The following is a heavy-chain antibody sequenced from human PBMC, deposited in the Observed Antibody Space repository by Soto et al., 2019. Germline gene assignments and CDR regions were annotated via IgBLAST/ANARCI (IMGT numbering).Heavy chain of an antibody. Sequence: SVKVSFNASGGTFSSYTISLVRQAPGQGLEWMGRIIPILGIANYAQKFQGRVTITADKSTSTAYMELSSLRYEDTAVYYCARRCSSTSCYVDAFDIWGQGTMVTV. J-gene: IGHJ3*02. V-gene: IGHV1-69*02. CDR2: IIPILGIA. CDR1: GGTFSSYT. D-gene: IGHD2-2*01. CDR3: ARRCSSTSCYVDAFDI.